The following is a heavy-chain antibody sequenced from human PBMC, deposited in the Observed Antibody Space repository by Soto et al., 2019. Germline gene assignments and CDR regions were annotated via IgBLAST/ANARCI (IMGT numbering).Heavy chain of an antibody. Sequence: QVQLVQSGAEVKKPGASVKVSCKASGYTFTSYDINWVRQAAGQGLEWMGWMNPNSGNTGYAQKFQGRVTVTTNTSISTVYMELNSLTSEDTAVYYCARGSRGSWSYYPDYWGQGTLVAVSS. V-gene: IGHV1-8*01. J-gene: IGHJ4*02. D-gene: IGHD3-10*01. CDR2: MNPNSGNT. CDR3: ARGSRGSWSYYPDY. CDR1: GYTFTSYD.